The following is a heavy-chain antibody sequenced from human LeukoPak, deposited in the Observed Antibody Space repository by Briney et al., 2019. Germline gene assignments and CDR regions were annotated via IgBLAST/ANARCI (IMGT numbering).Heavy chain of an antibody. CDR3: ARGLYSSGYYYSSDGVY. CDR1: GFTFSSYS. D-gene: IGHD3-22*01. CDR2: ISSSSSTI. J-gene: IGHJ4*02. Sequence: GGSLRLSCAASGFTFSSYSMNWVRQAPGKGLEWVSYISSSSSTIYYADSVKGRFTISRDNAKSSLYLQMNSLRAEDTAVYYCARGLYSSGYYYSSDGVYWGQGTLVTVSS. V-gene: IGHV3-48*01.